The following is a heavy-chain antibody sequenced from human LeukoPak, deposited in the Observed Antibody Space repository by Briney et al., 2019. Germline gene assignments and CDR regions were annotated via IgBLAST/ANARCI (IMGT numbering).Heavy chain of an antibody. J-gene: IGHJ4*02. CDR2: IWYDGSNK. CDR1: GFTFSSYG. D-gene: IGHD3-22*01. CDR3: AKDRYYYDSSGYLNY. Sequence: GGSLRLSCAPSGFTFSSYGMHWARQAPGKGLEWEAVIWYDGSNKYYADSVKGRFTISRDNSKNTLYLQMNSLRAEDTAVYYCAKDRYYYDSSGYLNYWGQGTLVTVSS. V-gene: IGHV3-33*06.